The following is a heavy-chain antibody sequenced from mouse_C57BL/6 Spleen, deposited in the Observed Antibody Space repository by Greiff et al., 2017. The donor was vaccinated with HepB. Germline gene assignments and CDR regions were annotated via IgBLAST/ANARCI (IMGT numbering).Heavy chain of an antibody. CDR3: ARERLRAWFAY. V-gene: IGHV3-6*01. CDR1: GYSITSGYY. D-gene: IGHD3-2*02. J-gene: IGHJ3*01. CDR2: ISYDGSN. Sequence: EVHLVESGPGLVKPSQSLSLTCSVTGYSITSGYYWNWIRQFPGNKLEWMGYISYDGSNNYNPSLKNRISITRDTSKNQFFLKLNSVTTEDTATYYCARERLRAWFAYWGQGTLVTVSA.